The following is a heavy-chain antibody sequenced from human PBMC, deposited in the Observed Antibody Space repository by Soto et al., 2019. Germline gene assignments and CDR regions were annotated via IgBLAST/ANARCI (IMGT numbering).Heavy chain of an antibody. J-gene: IGHJ5*02. CDR3: ATAPCGGSCFNNWFDP. V-gene: IGHV1-24*01. CDR1: GYTLTELS. CDR2: FDPEDGET. D-gene: IGHD2-15*01. Sequence: ASVKVSCKVSGYTLTELSMHWVRQAPGKGLEWMGGFDPEDGETLYAQKFQGRVTMTEDTSTDTAYMELSSLRSEDTAVYYCATAPCGGSCFNNWFDPWGQGTLVTVSS.